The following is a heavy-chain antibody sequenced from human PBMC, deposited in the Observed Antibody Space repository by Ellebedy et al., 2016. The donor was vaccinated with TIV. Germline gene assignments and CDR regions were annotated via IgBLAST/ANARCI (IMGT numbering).Heavy chain of an antibody. CDR2: ISSSSSYI. CDR3: ARDRWRQQEFDY. V-gene: IGHV3-21*01. D-gene: IGHD5-24*01. J-gene: IGHJ4*02. Sequence: GESLKISXAASGFTFSSYSMNWVRQAPGKGLEWVSSISSSSSYIYYADSVKGRFTISRDNAKNSLYLQMNSLRAEDTAVYYCARDRWRQQEFDYWGQGTLVTVSS. CDR1: GFTFSSYS.